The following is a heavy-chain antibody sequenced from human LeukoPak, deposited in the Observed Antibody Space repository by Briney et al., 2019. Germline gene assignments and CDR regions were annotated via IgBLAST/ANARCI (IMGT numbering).Heavy chain of an antibody. CDR2: IYYSGST. V-gene: IGHV4-39*02. J-gene: IGHJ3*02. CDR1: GGSISSSSYY. Sequence: SETLSLTCTVSGGSISSSSYYWGWIRQPPGKGLEWIGSIYYSGSTYYNPSLKSRVTISVDTSKNQFSLKLSSVTAADTAVYYCARDSSGYYQNAFDIWGQGTMVTVSS. D-gene: IGHD3-22*01. CDR3: ARDSSGYYQNAFDI.